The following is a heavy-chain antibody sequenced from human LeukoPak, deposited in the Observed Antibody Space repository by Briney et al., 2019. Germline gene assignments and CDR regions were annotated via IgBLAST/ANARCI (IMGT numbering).Heavy chain of an antibody. D-gene: IGHD3-3*01. Sequence: GASVKVSCKASGYTFTSYDINWVRQATGQGLEWMGWMNPNSGNTGYAQKFQGRVTITADKSTSTAYMELSSLRSEDTAVYYCARGPQYDFWSDPHFDYWGQGTLVTVSS. J-gene: IGHJ4*02. CDR1: GYTFTSYD. V-gene: IGHV1-8*01. CDR2: MNPNSGNT. CDR3: ARGPQYDFWSDPHFDY.